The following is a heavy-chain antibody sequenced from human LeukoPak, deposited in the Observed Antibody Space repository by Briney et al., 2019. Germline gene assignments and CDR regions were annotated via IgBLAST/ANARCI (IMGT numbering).Heavy chain of an antibody. Sequence: LETLSLTCTVSGGSISSYYWSWIRQPPGKGLEWIGYIYYSGSTNYNPSLKSRVTISVDTSKNQFSLKLSSVTAADTAVYYCARDRGGYDFWSGHYYYGMDVWGQGTTVTVSS. D-gene: IGHD3-3*01. J-gene: IGHJ6*02. V-gene: IGHV4-59*01. CDR1: GGSISSYY. CDR2: IYYSGST. CDR3: ARDRGGYDFWSGHYYYGMDV.